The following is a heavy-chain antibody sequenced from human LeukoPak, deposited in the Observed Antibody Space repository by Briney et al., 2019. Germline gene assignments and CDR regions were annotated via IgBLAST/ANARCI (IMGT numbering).Heavy chain of an antibody. J-gene: IGHJ5*02. Sequence: GASVKVSCKAPGYTFINYGITWVRQAPGQGPEWMGWISPYNGNTKYAPKVQGRVTMTTDTSTSTAYLELRSLRSDDTAVYYCARLFCSSTRCHNFWFDAWGREVWSPSP. CDR2: ISPYNGNT. CDR1: GYTFINYG. V-gene: IGHV1-18*01. D-gene: IGHD2-2*02. CDR3: ARLFCSSTRCHNFWFDA.